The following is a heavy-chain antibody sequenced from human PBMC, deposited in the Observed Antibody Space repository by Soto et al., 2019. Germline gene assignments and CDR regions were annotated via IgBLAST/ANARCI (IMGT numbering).Heavy chain of an antibody. V-gene: IGHV3-9*01. Sequence: GGSLRLSCAVSGFNFADYAMHWVRQGPGKGLEWVSGINWNGESAGYADSVRGRFSISRDNAKNSLHLQMNSVTVEDTALYYCAKDSDRDGYDVLTKYVMDVWGQGTTVTISS. D-gene: IGHD5-12*01. CDR3: AKDSDRDGYDVLTKYVMDV. J-gene: IGHJ6*02. CDR1: GFNFADYA. CDR2: INWNGESA.